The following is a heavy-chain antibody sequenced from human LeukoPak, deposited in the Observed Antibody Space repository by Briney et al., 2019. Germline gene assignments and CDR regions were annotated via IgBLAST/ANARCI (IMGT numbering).Heavy chain of an antibody. CDR3: ASSEWRHSSSWYKGAREGNDAFDI. V-gene: IGHV1-46*01. CDR2: INPSGGST. Sequence: ASVNVSCKASGYTFTSYYMHWVRQAPGQGLEWMGIINPSGGSTSYAQKFQGRVTMTRDTSTSTVYMELSSLRSEDTAVYYCASSEWRHSSSWYKGAREGNDAFDIWGQGTMVTVSS. D-gene: IGHD6-13*01. CDR1: GYTFTSYY. J-gene: IGHJ3*02.